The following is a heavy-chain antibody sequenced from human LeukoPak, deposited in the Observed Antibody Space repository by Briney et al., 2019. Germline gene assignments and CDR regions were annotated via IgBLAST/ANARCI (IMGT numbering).Heavy chain of an antibody. V-gene: IGHV3-7*01. Sequence: GGSLRLSCAASGFTFSSYWMSWVRQAPGKGLEWVAKIEQHGSDKYHVDSVKGRFTISRDNAKSSLYLQMNSLRAEDTAVYYCARDHDYRFDYWGQGTLVTVSS. D-gene: IGHD4-11*01. CDR1: GFTFSSYW. J-gene: IGHJ4*02. CDR3: ARDHDYRFDY. CDR2: IEQHGSDK.